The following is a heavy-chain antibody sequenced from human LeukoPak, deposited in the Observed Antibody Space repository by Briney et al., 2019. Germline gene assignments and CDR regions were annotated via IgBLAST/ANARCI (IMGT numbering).Heavy chain of an antibody. V-gene: IGHV1-69*05. D-gene: IGHD3-10*01. J-gene: IGHJ5*02. Sequence: GASVKVSCKASGGTFSSYAISWVRQAPGQGLEWMGGIIPIFGTANYAQKLQGRVTMTTDTSTSTAYMELRSLRSDDTAVYYCARDPHYVRGVITLGFDPWGQGTLVTVSS. CDR3: ARDPHYVRGVITLGFDP. CDR2: IIPIFGTA. CDR1: GGTFSSYA.